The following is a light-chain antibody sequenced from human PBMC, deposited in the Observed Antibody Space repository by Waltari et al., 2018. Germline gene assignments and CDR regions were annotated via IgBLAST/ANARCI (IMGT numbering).Light chain of an antibody. CDR2: EVG. Sequence: QSALTQPASVSGSPGQSITISCTGTSSDVGTYNLVSWFQRHPGQAPKLMIYEVGKRPSGVSNRFSGSKSGNTASLTISGLQAEDEADYYCCSYAGSGTFHVFGTGTKVTVL. V-gene: IGLV2-23*02. CDR1: SSDVGTYNL. CDR3: CSYAGSGTFHV. J-gene: IGLJ1*01.